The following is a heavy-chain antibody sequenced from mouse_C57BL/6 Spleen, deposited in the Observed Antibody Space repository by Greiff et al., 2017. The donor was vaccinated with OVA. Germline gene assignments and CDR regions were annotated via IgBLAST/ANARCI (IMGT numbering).Heavy chain of an antibody. CDR1: GYSITSGYY. V-gene: IGHV3-6*01. Sequence: ESGPGLVKPSQSLSLTCSVTGYSITSGYYWNWIRQFPGNKLEWMGYISYDGSNNYNPSLKNRISITRDTSKNQFFLKLNSVTTEDTATYYCARDGYDYDEGAWFAYWGQGTLVTVSA. J-gene: IGHJ3*01. CDR3: ARDGYDYDEGAWFAY. CDR2: ISYDGSN. D-gene: IGHD2-4*01.